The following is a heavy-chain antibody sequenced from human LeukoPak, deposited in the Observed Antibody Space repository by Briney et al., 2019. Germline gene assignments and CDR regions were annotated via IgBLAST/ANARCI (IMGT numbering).Heavy chain of an antibody. CDR2: IYYSGST. V-gene: IGHV4-59*01. Sequence: SETLSLTCTVSGGSISSYYWSWIRQPPGKGLEWIGYIYYSGSTNYNPSLKSRVTISVDTSKNQFSLKLSSVTAADTAVYYCARVGILRYFEDYSMDVWGQGTTVTVSS. CDR3: ARVGILRYFEDYSMDV. J-gene: IGHJ6*02. D-gene: IGHD3-9*01. CDR1: GGSISSYY.